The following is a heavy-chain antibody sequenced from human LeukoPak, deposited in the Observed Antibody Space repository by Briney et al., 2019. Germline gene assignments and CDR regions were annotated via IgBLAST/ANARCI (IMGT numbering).Heavy chain of an antibody. Sequence: ASVKLSCKASGHTFTGYYMHWVRQAPGHGLEWRGWINPNSGGTNYAQKFQGRVTMTRDTSISTAYMELSRLRSDDTAVYYCARERTRGYCSSTSCYMSYGYWGQGTLVTVSS. V-gene: IGHV1-2*02. CDR1: GHTFTGYY. CDR2: INPNSGGT. CDR3: ARERTRGYCSSTSCYMSYGY. J-gene: IGHJ4*02. D-gene: IGHD2-2*02.